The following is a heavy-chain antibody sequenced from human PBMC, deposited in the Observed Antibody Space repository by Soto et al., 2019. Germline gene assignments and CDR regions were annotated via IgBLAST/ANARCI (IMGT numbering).Heavy chain of an antibody. CDR1: GYTFTSYG. CDR2: ISAYNGNT. V-gene: IGHV1-18*04. D-gene: IGHD3-3*01. Sequence: ASVKVSCKASGYTFTSYGISWVRQAPGQGLEWMGWISAYNGNTNYAQKLQGRVTMTTDTSTSTAYMELRSLRSDDTAVYYCARDGDITIFGVVIIAYYGMAVWGQGTTVTVPS. CDR3: ARDGDITIFGVVIIAYYGMAV. J-gene: IGHJ6*02.